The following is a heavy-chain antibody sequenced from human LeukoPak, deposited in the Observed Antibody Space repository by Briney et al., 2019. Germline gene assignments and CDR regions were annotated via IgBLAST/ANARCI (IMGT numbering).Heavy chain of an antibody. CDR1: GFTFSPYP. CDR3: AKGSLGSWYYFDY. J-gene: IGHJ4*02. V-gene: IGHV3-48*04. Sequence: GGSLRLSCAASGFTFSPYPMNWVRQAPGKGLEWVSYISGGSDTIHYADPVKGRFTISRDNAKNSLYLQMNSLRAEDTAVYYCAKGSLGSWYYFDYWGQGTLVTVSS. D-gene: IGHD6-13*01. CDR2: ISGGSDTI.